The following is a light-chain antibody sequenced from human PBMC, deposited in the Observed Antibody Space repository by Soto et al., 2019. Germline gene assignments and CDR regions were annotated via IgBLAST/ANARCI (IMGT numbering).Light chain of an antibody. J-gene: IGKJ1*01. Sequence: EIVLTQSPFTLSLSPGERSTLSCRASQSVSSYLAWYQQKPGQAPRLLIYDASNRATGIPARFSGSGSGTDFTLTISSLEPEDFALYYCQQRHNSWTFGQGTKVDIK. CDR2: DAS. CDR3: QQRHNSWT. CDR1: QSVSSY. V-gene: IGKV3-11*01.